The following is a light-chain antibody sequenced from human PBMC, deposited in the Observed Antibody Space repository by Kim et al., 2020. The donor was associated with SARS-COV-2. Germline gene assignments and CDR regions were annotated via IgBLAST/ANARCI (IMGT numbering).Light chain of an antibody. J-gene: IGLJ3*02. CDR2: GNS. V-gene: IGLV1-40*01. Sequence: QRVTISCTGSSSNIGAGYDVHWYQQLPGTAPKHLIYGNSIRPSGVPDRFSGSKSGTSASLAITGLQAEDEADYYCQSYDSSLSGWVFGGGTQLTVL. CDR1: SSNIGAGYD. CDR3: QSYDSSLSGWV.